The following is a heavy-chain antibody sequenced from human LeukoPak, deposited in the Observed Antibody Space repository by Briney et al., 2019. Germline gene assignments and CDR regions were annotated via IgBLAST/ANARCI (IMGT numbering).Heavy chain of an antibody. V-gene: IGHV3-21*01. CDR2: VSTGSNYI. J-gene: IGHJ4*02. CDR1: GFTFSSYS. Sequence: PGGSLRLSCTASGFTFSSYSLNWVRQAPGKGLEWVSSVSTGSNYIYYADSVKGRFTISRDNDKNSLYLQMNSLRAEDTAVYYCAKAIWVAATATWFCFDYWGQGTLVTVSS. CDR3: AKAIWVAATATWFCFDY. D-gene: IGHD6-13*01.